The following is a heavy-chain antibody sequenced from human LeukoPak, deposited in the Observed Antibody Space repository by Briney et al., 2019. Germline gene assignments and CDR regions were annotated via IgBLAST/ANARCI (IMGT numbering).Heavy chain of an antibody. J-gene: IGHJ6*03. CDR2: LNYSGST. V-gene: IGHV4-39*07. CDR1: GGSISSSCYY. D-gene: IGHD3-22*01. CDR3: ARVVYYYDSPNGGYYYYMDV. Sequence: SETLSLTCTVSGGSISSSCYYWIWLPQPPGQGLEWVGSLNYSGSTYHTLTLQLSVTISVDTSTNQFSLKLSSVTAADTAVYYCARVVYYYDSPNGGYYYYMDVWGKGTTVTVSS.